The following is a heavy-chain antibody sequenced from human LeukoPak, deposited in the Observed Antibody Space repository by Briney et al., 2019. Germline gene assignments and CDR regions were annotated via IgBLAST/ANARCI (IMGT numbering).Heavy chain of an antibody. CDR2: ISNNADTT. V-gene: IGHV3-64D*06. J-gene: IGHJ4*02. D-gene: IGHD3-10*01. Sequence: PGGSLRLSCSASGFTFTAYSMYWVRQAPGKGQEYVSAISNNADTTYYADSVKGRFTISRDNSKNTLYLQMSSLRAEDTAVYSCVKGWVRGVMNYWGQGTLVTVSS. CDR3: VKGWVRGVMNY. CDR1: GFTFTAYS.